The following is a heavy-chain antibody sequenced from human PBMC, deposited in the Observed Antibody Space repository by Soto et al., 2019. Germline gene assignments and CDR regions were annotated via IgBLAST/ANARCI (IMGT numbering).Heavy chain of an antibody. D-gene: IGHD3-3*01. Sequence: PSETQSLTCAVYGGSFSGYYWSWIRQPPGKGLEWIGEINHSGSTNYNPSLKSRVTISVDTSKNQFSLKLSSVTAADTAVYYCARGYYDFWSGYLNWFDPWGQGTLVTVSS. CDR3: ARGYYDFWSGYLNWFDP. CDR2: INHSGST. J-gene: IGHJ5*02. CDR1: GGSFSGYY. V-gene: IGHV4-34*01.